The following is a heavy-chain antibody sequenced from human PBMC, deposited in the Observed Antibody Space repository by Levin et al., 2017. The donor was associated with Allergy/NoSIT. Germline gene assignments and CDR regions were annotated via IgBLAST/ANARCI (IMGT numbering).Heavy chain of an antibody. Sequence: GGSLRLSCAASGFTFDDYAMHWVRQAPGKGLEWVSGISWNSGSIGYADSVKGRFTISRDNAKNSLYLQMNSLRAEDTALYYCARAPATGWQSDYWGQGTLVTVSS. V-gene: IGHV3-9*01. CDR1: GFTFDDYA. D-gene: IGHD6-25*01. CDR3: ARAPATGWQSDY. CDR2: ISWNSGSI. J-gene: IGHJ4*02.